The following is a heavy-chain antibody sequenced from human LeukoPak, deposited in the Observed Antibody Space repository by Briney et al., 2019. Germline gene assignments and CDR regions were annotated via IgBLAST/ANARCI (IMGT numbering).Heavy chain of an antibody. CDR1: GFTFSSYS. Sequence: PGGSLRLSCAASGFTFSSYSMNWVRQAPGKGLEWVSSISSSSSYIYYADSVKGRFTISRDNAKNSLYLQMNSLRAEDTAVYYCARARYDFWSGYQNHPYDYWGQGTLVTVSS. CDR2: ISSSSSYI. CDR3: ARARYDFWSGYQNHPYDY. V-gene: IGHV3-21*01. D-gene: IGHD3-3*01. J-gene: IGHJ4*02.